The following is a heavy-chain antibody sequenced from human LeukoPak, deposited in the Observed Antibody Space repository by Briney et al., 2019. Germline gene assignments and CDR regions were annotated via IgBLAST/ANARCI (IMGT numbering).Heavy chain of an antibody. CDR1: GFTFSNYA. J-gene: IGHJ4*02. V-gene: IGHV3-7*01. CDR2: IKQDGSEK. D-gene: IGHD3-9*01. CDR3: ARGRKIRYFDWLTDY. Sequence: GGSLRLSCAVSGFTFSNYAMSWVRQAPGKGLEWVANIKQDGSEKYYVDSVKGRFTISRDNAKNSLYLQMNSLRAEDTAVYYCARGRKIRYFDWLTDYWGQGTLVTVSS.